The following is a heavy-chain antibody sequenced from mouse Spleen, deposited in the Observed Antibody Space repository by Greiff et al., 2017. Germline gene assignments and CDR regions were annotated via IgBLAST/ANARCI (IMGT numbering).Heavy chain of an antibody. J-gene: IGHJ1*01. CDR2: IYPRDGST. D-gene: IGHD1-1*01. V-gene: IGHV1-78*01. CDR3: ARKGFITTVVADWYFDV. Sequence: VHLVESDAELVKPGASVKISCKVSGYTFTDHTIHWMKQRPEQGLEWIGYIYPRDGSTKYNEKFKGKATLTADKSSSTAYMQLNSLTSEDSAVYFCARKGFITTVVADWYFDVWGAGTTVTVSS. CDR1: GYTFTDHT.